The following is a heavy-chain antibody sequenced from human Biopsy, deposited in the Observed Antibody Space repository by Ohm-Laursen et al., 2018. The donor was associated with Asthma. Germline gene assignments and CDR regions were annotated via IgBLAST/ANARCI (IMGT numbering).Heavy chain of an antibody. V-gene: IGHV3-30*04. CDR1: RFAFDSYA. D-gene: IGHD6-19*01. J-gene: IGHJ4*02. Sequence: SLRLSCAASRFAFDSYAMYWVRQSPGKGPEWVALISHDGRESGYVDSVRGRFTISRDNSKSTLFLQMDSLSAEDTAVYYCAKDFRGIAVAGDRGFDYWGQGTLVTVSS. CDR2: ISHDGRES. CDR3: AKDFRGIAVAGDRGFDY.